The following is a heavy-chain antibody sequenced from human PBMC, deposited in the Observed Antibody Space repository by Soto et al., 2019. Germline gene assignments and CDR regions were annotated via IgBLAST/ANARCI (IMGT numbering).Heavy chain of an antibody. CDR3: ARGDRGSYYFDY. D-gene: IGHD2-21*02. J-gene: IGHJ4*02. V-gene: IGHV3-33*01. Sequence: PGGSLRLSCAASGFTFSSYGMHWVRQAPGKGLEWVAVIWYDGSNKYYADSVKGRFTISRDNSKNTLYLQMNSLRAEDTAVYYCARGDRGSYYFDYWGQGTLVTVSS. CDR1: GFTFSSYG. CDR2: IWYDGSNK.